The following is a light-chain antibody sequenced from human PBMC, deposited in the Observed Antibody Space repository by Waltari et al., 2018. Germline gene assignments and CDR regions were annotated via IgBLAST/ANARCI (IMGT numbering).Light chain of an antibody. Sequence: QSALTQPASVSGSPGPSITISCTGTSRHVGGFHYVSWYQQYPGKAPKLMIFEVSNRPSGVSNRFSGSKSGNTASLTISGLQAEDEADYYCSSFTSSSVYVFGTGTKVTVL. V-gene: IGLV2-14*01. CDR1: SRHVGGFHY. CDR3: SSFTSSSVYV. J-gene: IGLJ1*01. CDR2: EVS.